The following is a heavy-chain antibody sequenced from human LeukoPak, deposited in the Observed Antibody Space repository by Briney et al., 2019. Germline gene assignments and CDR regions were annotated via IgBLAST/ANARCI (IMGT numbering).Heavy chain of an antibody. CDR1: GYTFTSYG. CDR3: AREYSGYDRAHFDY. J-gene: IGHJ4*02. CDR2: ISAYNGNT. D-gene: IGHD5-12*01. V-gene: IGHV1-18*01. Sequence: GASVKVSCKASGYTFTSYGISWVRQSPGQGLEWMGWISAYNGNTNDAQKLQGRVTMTTDTSTSTAYMELRRLRSDDTAVYYCAREYSGYDRAHFDYWGQGTLVTVSS.